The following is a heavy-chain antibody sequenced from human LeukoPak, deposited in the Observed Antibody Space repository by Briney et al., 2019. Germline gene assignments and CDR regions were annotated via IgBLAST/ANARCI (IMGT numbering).Heavy chain of an antibody. Sequence: PSETLSLTCRVSGGSISSGGYYWSWIRQHPGKGLEWIGYIYYSGSTYYNPSLKSRVTISVDTSKNQFSLKLSSVTAADTAVYYCARVDRFGIDYWGQGTLVTVSS. CDR3: ARVDRFGIDY. CDR1: GGSISSGGYY. D-gene: IGHD3-10*01. J-gene: IGHJ4*02. CDR2: IYYSGST. V-gene: IGHV4-31*03.